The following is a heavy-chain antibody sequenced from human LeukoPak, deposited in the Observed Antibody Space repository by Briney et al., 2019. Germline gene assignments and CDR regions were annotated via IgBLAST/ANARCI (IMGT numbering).Heavy chain of an antibody. CDR2: ISSSSYI. V-gene: IGHV3-21*01. J-gene: IGHJ4*02. CDR1: GFTFSSYS. D-gene: IGHD6-19*01. CDR3: ARDSSIAVAGTGFDY. Sequence: GGSLRLSCVASGFTFSSYSMNWVRQAPGKGLEWVSSISSSSYIYYADSVKGRFTISRDNAKNSLYLQMNSLRAEDTAAYYCARDSSIAVAGTGFDYWGQGTLVTVSS.